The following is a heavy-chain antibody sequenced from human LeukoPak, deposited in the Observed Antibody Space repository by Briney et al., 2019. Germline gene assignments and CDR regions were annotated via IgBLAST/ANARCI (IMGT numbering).Heavy chain of an antibody. D-gene: IGHD5-18*01. CDR1: GGTFSSYA. J-gene: IGHJ3*02. CDR2: IIPIFGTA. Sequence: GSSVKVSCKASGGTFSSYAISWVRQAPGQGLEWMGGIIPIFGTANYAQKFQGRVTITADESTSTAYMELSSLRSEDTAVYYCARDEGTAMAYDAFDIWGQGTMVTVSS. CDR3: ARDEGTAMAYDAFDI. V-gene: IGHV1-69*01.